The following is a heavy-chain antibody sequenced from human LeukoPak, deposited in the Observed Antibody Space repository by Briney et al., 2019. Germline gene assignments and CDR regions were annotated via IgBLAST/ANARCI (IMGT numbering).Heavy chain of an antibody. CDR3: ARVKSSGWGIGFAY. Sequence: AETLSLTCTVSGGSISSYYWSWIRQLPGKGLEWIGNIYYSGSTNYNPSLKSRVTISVDTSKNQFSLKLSSVTAADTAVYYCARVKSSGWGIGFAYWGQGTLVTVSS. V-gene: IGHV4-59*01. J-gene: IGHJ4*02. D-gene: IGHD6-19*01. CDR1: GGSISSYY. CDR2: IYYSGST.